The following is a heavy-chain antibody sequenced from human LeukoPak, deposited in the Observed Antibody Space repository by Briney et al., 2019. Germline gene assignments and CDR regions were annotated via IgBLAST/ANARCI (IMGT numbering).Heavy chain of an antibody. CDR2: IFYTGST. V-gene: IGHV4-39*07. CDR3: ARGGRTGYSSSWHRTGKNWFDP. J-gene: IGHJ5*02. CDR1: GGSVYTSDYY. D-gene: IGHD6-13*01. Sequence: SETLSLTCTVSGGSVYTSDYYWGWVRQPPGKGPEWIGDIFYTGSTNYNPSLKSRVTISVDTSKNQFSLKLSSVTAADTAVYYCARGGRTGYSSSWHRTGKNWFDPWGQGTLVTVSS.